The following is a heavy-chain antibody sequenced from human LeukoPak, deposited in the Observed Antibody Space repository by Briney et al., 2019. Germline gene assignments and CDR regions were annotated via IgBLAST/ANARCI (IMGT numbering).Heavy chain of an antibody. J-gene: IGHJ6*03. CDR1: GGSISSYY. Sequence: SETLSLTCTVSGGSISSYYWSWIRQPPGKGLEWIGYIYYSGSTNYNPSLKSRVTISVDTSKNQFSLKLSSVTAADTAVYYCARVRNNVVVPAASYYCYYMDVWGKGTTVTVSS. D-gene: IGHD2-2*01. CDR2: IYYSGST. V-gene: IGHV4-59*01. CDR3: ARVRNNVVVPAASYYCYYMDV.